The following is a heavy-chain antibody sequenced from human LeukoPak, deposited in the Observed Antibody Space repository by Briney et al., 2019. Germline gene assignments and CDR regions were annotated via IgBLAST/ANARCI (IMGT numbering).Heavy chain of an antibody. CDR1: GFTFSSYA. D-gene: IGHD4-23*01. CDR3: AKVEDGGNYYFDY. V-gene: IGHV3-23*01. Sequence: GGSLRLSCAASGFTFSSYAMSWVRQAPGKGLEWVSAISGSGGSTYCADSVKGRFTISRDNSKNTLYLQMNSLRAEDTAVYYCAKVEDGGNYYFDYWGQGTLVTVSS. CDR2: ISGSGGST. J-gene: IGHJ4*02.